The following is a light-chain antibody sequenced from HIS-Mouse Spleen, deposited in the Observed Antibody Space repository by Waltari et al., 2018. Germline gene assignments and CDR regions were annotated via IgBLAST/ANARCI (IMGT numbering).Light chain of an antibody. CDR3: YSTDSSGNHRV. V-gene: IGLV3-10*01. CDR1: ALPKQY. CDR2: EDS. Sequence: SYELTPPPSLSVSPGQTARITCSGDALPKQYAYWYQQKSGQAPVLVIYEDSKRPSGIPERFSGSSSGTMATLTISGAQVEDEADYYCYSTDSSGNHRVFGGGTKLTVL. J-gene: IGLJ2*01.